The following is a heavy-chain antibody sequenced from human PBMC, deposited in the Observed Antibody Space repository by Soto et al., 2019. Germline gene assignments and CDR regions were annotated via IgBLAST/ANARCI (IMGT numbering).Heavy chain of an antibody. V-gene: IGHV3-30-3*01. J-gene: IGHJ4*02. CDR1: GLTFSSYA. CDR3: ARRLTSTVSALGY. CDR2: ISGDGGNK. D-gene: IGHD6-19*01. Sequence: GGSLRLSCTASGLTFSSYAVHWVRQAPGKGLEWVSVISGDGGNKYFAESVRGRFLISRDNSKNTVYLQMNSLRHEDTAVYFCARRLTSTVSALGYWGQGTLGTVSS.